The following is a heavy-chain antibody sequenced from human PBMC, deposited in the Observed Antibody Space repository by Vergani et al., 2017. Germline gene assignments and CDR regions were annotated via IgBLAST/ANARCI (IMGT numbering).Heavy chain of an antibody. CDR3: ARDGWLGAPDY. CDR1: GFTFSDYY. J-gene: IGHJ4*02. D-gene: IGHD3-22*01. V-gene: IGHV3-11*06. Sequence: QVQLVESGGGLVKPGGSLRLSCAASGFTFSDYYMSWIRQAPGKGLEWVSYISSSSSYTNYADSVKGRFTISRDNAKNSLYLQMNSLRAEATAVYYCARDGWLGAPDYWGQGTLVTVSS. CDR2: ISSSSSYT.